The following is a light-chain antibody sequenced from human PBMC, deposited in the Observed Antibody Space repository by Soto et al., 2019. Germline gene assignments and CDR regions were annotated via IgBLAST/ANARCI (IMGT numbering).Light chain of an antibody. Sequence: ENVLTQSPGTLSLSPGERATLSCRASQSVSSNYLAWYQQKPGQAPRLLIYGASNRATGIPVRFTGSGSGTDFTLSITTLEPEDFAVYYCQQYGSSPQTFGLGTKVDIK. CDR1: QSVSSNY. J-gene: IGKJ1*01. CDR2: GAS. V-gene: IGKV3-20*01. CDR3: QQYGSSPQT.